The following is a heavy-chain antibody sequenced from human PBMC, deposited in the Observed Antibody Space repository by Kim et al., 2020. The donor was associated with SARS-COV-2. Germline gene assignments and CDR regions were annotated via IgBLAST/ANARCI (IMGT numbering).Heavy chain of an antibody. D-gene: IGHD3-3*01. J-gene: IGHJ4*02. V-gene: IGHV4-31*02. CDR3: ARGGTIFGVVTRPFDY. Sequence: PSLTSRVTISVDTAKNPFSLKLSSVTAADTAVYYCARGGTIFGVVTRPFDYWGQGTLVTVSS.